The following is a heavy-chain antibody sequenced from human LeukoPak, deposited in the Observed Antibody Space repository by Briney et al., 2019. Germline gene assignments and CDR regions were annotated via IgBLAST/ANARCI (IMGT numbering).Heavy chain of an antibody. Sequence: SETLSLTCTVSGDSISGYYWSWIRQPPGKGLEWIAFIHSSGTTNYNPSLKSRVSISVDTSNNQFSLNVNSVTAADTAVYYCARGGASSEWFDPWGQGTLVTVSS. CDR2: IHSSGTT. CDR3: ARGGASSEWFDP. J-gene: IGHJ5*02. V-gene: IGHV4-59*01. CDR1: GDSISGYY. D-gene: IGHD6-25*01.